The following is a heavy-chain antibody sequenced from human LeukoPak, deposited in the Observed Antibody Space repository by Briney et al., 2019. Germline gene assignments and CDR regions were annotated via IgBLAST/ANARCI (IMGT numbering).Heavy chain of an antibody. V-gene: IGHV3-49*03. D-gene: IGHD6-6*01. CDR2: IRGKEYGGTT. CDR1: GFTFGDYA. J-gene: IGHJ4*02. CDR3: AQRIAVRPFPFDN. Sequence: GGSLRLSCAGSGFTFGDYALSWFRQAPGKGLEWVGFIRGKEYGGTTEYAASVKGRFTISRDDSKSIAYLRMSSLKTEDTAVYYCAQRIAVRPFPFDNWGQGTLVTVSS.